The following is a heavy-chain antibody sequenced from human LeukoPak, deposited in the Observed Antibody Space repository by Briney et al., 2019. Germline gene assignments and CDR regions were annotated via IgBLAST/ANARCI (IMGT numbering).Heavy chain of an antibody. Sequence: GASVKVSCKASGGTFSSYAISWVRQAPGQGLEWMGGIIPIFGTANYAQKFQGRVTITADESTSTAYMGLSSLRSEDTAVYYCARDYDILTGYNYDAFDIWGQGTMVTVSS. CDR1: GGTFSSYA. J-gene: IGHJ3*02. CDR2: IIPIFGTA. V-gene: IGHV1-69*13. CDR3: ARDYDILTGYNYDAFDI. D-gene: IGHD3-9*01.